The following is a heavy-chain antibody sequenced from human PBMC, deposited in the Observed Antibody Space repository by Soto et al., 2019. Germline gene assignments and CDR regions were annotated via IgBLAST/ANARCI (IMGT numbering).Heavy chain of an antibody. CDR1: GGSISSGGYS. Sequence: QLQLQESGSGLVTPSQTLSLTCAVSGGSISSGGYSWNWIRQPPGKGLEWIGNIYHSGSTYYNASRKIRVTISVDRSKNQFSLKLSSVTAADTAVYYCGRGDYANAFDIWGQGTMVTVSS. V-gene: IGHV4-30-2*01. CDR3: GRGDYANAFDI. D-gene: IGHD4-17*01. CDR2: IYHSGST. J-gene: IGHJ3*02.